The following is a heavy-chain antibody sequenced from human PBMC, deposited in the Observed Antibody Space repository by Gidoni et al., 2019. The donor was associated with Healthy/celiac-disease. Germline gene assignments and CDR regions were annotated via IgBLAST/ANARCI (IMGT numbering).Heavy chain of an antibody. CDR1: GGSTSSYH. CDR2: IYYSGSH. J-gene: IGHJ6*02. V-gene: IGHV4-59*01. Sequence: QVQLQESGPGLVKPSETLSLTCTASGGSTSSYHWSWIRQPPGKGLEWIGYIYYSGSHNYNPSLKSRVTIEVDTSKNQFSLKLSSVTAADTAVYYCARDRWMATTRGRLYGMDVWGQGTTVTVSS. D-gene: IGHD5-12*01. CDR3: ARDRWMATTRGRLYGMDV.